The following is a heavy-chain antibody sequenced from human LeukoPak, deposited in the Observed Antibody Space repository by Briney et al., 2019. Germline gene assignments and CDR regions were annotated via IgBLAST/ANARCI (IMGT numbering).Heavy chain of an antibody. CDR2: IYTSGST. D-gene: IGHD6-13*01. Sequence: PSETLSLTCTVSGGSISNYYWSWIRQPAGKGLEWIGRIYTSGSTNYNPSLKRRVTMSVDTSKNQFSLKLSSVTAADTAVYYCARDQQQLDGKNWFDRWGQGTLVTVSS. CDR1: GGSISNYY. V-gene: IGHV4-4*07. J-gene: IGHJ5*02. CDR3: ARDQQQLDGKNWFDR.